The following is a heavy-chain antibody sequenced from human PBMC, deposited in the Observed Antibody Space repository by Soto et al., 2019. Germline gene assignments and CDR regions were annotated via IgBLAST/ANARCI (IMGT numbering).Heavy chain of an antibody. CDR1: GYTFISYA. D-gene: IGHD2-15*01. J-gene: IGHJ4*02. Sequence: ASVKVSCKASGYTFISYAIHWVRQAPGQRLEWMGWINAGNGNTKYSQKFQGRVTITWDTSASTAYMELTSLRSEDTAVYYCARELQGLYYFDYWGQGTLVTVSS. V-gene: IGHV1-3*01. CDR3: ARELQGLYYFDY. CDR2: INAGNGNT.